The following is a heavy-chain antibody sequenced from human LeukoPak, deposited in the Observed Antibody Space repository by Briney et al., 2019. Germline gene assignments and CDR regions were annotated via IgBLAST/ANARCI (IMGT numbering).Heavy chain of an antibody. V-gene: IGHV3-7*01. CDR1: GFTFSNYP. J-gene: IGHJ2*01. Sequence: GGSLRLSCAASGFTFSNYPMHWVRQAPGKGLEWVASINQDGSQKYYVESLEGRFTISRDNAKNSHYLQMNSLRAEDTAVYCCARKGWYSDLWGRGTLVSVSS. CDR2: INQDGSQK. CDR3: ARKGWYSDL.